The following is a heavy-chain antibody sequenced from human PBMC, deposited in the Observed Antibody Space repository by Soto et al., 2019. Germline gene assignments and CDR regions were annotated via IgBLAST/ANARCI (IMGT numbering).Heavy chain of an antibody. CDR2: ISHSDSA. D-gene: IGHD6-6*01. Sequence: QVQLQESGPGLVKASQTLSLICSVSGESITSGGYYWGWIRHHPGKGLEWIGYISHSDSAYYNPSLESRVTIAINASKYHFAMKLSSVTAADTAVYYCARASSSSSAADYWGQGTLITVSS. CDR1: GESITSGGYY. V-gene: IGHV4-31*03. J-gene: IGHJ4*02. CDR3: ARASSSSSAADY.